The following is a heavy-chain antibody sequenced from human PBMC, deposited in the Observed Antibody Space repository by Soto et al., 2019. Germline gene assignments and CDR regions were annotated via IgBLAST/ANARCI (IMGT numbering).Heavy chain of an antibody. CDR3: ARVTNSSGWYYYYYGMDV. Sequence: QLQLQESGPGLVKPSETLSLTCTVSGGSISSSSYYWGWIRQPPGKGLEWIGSLYYSGRTYYNPSLKSRVTISVDTSKNQFSLKLSSVTDADTAVYYCARVTNSSGWYYYYYGMDVWGQGTTVTVSS. V-gene: IGHV4-39*01. J-gene: IGHJ6*02. CDR2: LYYSGRT. D-gene: IGHD6-19*01. CDR1: GGSISSSSYY.